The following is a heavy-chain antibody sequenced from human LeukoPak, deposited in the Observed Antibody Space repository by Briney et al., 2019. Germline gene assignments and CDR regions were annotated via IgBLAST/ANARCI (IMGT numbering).Heavy chain of an antibody. CDR2: ISYDGRNK. CDR1: GFTFSSYA. CDR3: ARNFNHFDY. J-gene: IGHJ4*02. D-gene: IGHD1-14*01. V-gene: IGHV3-30*04. Sequence: GGSLRLSCAASGFTFSSYAMHWVRQAPGKGLEWVAVISYDGRNKYYTDSVKGRFPISRDNSKNTLYLQMDSLRAEDTAVYYCARNFNHFDYWGQGTLVTVSS.